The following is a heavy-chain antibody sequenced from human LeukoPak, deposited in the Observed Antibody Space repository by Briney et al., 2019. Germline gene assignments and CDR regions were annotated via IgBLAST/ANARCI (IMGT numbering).Heavy chain of an antibody. V-gene: IGHV1-46*01. Sequence: GASVKVSCKASGYTFTGYYMHWVRQAPGQGLEWMGIINPSGGSTSYAQKFQGRVTMTRDTSTSTVYMELSSLRSEDTAVYYCARGAINGEVEIAVAGTPPYYYYYGMDVWGQGTTVTVSS. CDR2: INPSGGST. J-gene: IGHJ6*02. CDR3: ARGAINGEVEIAVAGTPPYYYYYGMDV. CDR1: GYTFTGYY. D-gene: IGHD6-19*01.